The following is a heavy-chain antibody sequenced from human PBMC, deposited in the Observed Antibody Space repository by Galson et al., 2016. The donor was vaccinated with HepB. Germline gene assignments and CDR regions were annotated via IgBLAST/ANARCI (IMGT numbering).Heavy chain of an antibody. CDR1: GFTFNSHK. D-gene: IGHD2-15*01. V-gene: IGHV3-74*01. CDR3: AREWSGYDY. Sequence: SLRLSCAASGFTFNSHKMHWVRQAPGKGLLWVSDINSDGSSTRYADSVKGRFTISRDNAKNPLYLQMNSMRAEDTAVYYCAREWSGYDYWGQGFMVTVSS. J-gene: IGHJ4*02. CDR2: INSDGSST.